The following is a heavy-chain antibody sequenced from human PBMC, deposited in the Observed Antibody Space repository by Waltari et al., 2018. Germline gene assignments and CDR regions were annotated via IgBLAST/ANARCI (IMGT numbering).Heavy chain of an antibody. D-gene: IGHD7-27*01. J-gene: IGHJ3*02. CDR3: ATWTGGSLGAFDN. CDR2: IYSCGET. V-gene: IGHV3-53*01. CDR1: GFTVSNNY. Sequence: EVQLVESGGGLIQPGGSLRLSCEVSGFTVSNNYIGWVRQAPGKGLEWVSVIYSCGETYDADAVRGRFTISRDNSKNTLYLQMNSLRVEDTALYYCATWTGGSLGAFDNWGQGTMVTVSS.